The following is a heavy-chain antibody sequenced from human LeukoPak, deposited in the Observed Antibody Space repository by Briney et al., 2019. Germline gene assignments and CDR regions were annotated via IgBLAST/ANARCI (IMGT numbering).Heavy chain of an antibody. CDR3: ARKAVAGTEWYFDL. V-gene: IGHV2-70*01. CDR1: GFSLSTSGMC. J-gene: IGHJ2*01. Sequence: SGPTLVNPTQTLTLTCTFSGFSLSTSGMCVSWIRQPPGKALEWLALIDWDDDKYYSTSLKTRLTISKDTSKNQVGLTMTNMDPVDTATYYCARKAVAGTEWYFDLWGRGTLVTVSS. D-gene: IGHD6-19*01. CDR2: IDWDDDK.